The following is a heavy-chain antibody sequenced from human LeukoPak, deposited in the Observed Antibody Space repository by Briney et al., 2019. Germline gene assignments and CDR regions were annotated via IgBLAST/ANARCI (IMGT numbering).Heavy chain of an antibody. Sequence: GGSLRLSCAASGFTFSSYAMHWVRQAPGKGLEWVAVISYDGSNKYYADSVKGRFTISRDNSKNTLYLQMNSLRAKDTAVYYCARVRIVGAMAWSHYFDYWGQGTLVTVSS. CDR2: ISYDGSNK. V-gene: IGHV3-30-3*01. J-gene: IGHJ4*02. CDR1: GFTFSSYA. D-gene: IGHD1-26*01. CDR3: ARVRIVGAMAWSHYFDY.